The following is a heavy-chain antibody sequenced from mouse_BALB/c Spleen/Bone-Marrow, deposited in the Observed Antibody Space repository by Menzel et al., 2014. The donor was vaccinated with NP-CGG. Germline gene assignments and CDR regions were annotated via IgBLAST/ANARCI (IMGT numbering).Heavy chain of an antibody. CDR3: ARDTGNYVRFAY. CDR1: GFTFTDYY. Sequence: EVKLVESGGGLVQPGGSLRLPCATSGFTFTDYYMSWVRQPPGKALEWLGFIRNKANGYTTEYSASVKGRFTISRDNSQSILYLQMNTLRAEDSATYYCARDTGNYVRFAYWGQGTLVTVSA. J-gene: IGHJ3*01. D-gene: IGHD2-1*01. V-gene: IGHV7-3*02. CDR2: IRNKANGYTT.